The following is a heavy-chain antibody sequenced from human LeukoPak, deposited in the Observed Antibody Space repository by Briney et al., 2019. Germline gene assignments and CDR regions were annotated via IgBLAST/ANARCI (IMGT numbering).Heavy chain of an antibody. CDR3: ARDMYIVVVPAASGYYYGMDV. Sequence: ASVKVSCKASGYTFTGYYMHWVRQAPGQGLEWMGWINPNSGGTNYAQKFQGRVTMTRDTSISTAYMELSRLRSDDTAVYYCARDMYIVVVPAASGYYYGMDVWGQGTTVTVSS. CDR2: INPNSGGT. CDR1: GYTFTGYY. V-gene: IGHV1-2*02. D-gene: IGHD2-2*01. J-gene: IGHJ6*02.